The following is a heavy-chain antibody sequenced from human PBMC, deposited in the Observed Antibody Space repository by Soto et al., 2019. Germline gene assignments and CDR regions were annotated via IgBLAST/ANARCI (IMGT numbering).Heavy chain of an antibody. J-gene: IGHJ6*02. CDR1: GYSFTSYW. CDR2: IDPSDSYT. V-gene: IGHV5-10-1*01. Sequence: PGESLKISCKGSGYSFTSYWISWVRQMPGKGLEWMGRIDPSDSYTNYSPSFQGHVTISADKSISTAYLQWSSLKASDTAMYYCAGNDYGDSHYYYGMDVWGQGTTVTVS. CDR3: AGNDYGDSHYYYGMDV. D-gene: IGHD4-17*01.